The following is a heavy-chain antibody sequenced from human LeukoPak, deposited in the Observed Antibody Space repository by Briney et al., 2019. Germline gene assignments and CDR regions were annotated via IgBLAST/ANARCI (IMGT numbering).Heavy chain of an antibody. CDR3: AREPGEQQLVPDY. J-gene: IGHJ4*02. Sequence: SETLSLTCTVSGGSISSYYWSWIRQPPGKGLEWIGYIYYSGSTYYNPSLKSRVTISVDTSKNQFSLKLSSVTAADTAVYYCAREPGEQQLVPDYWGQGTLVTVSS. D-gene: IGHD6-13*01. CDR2: IYYSGST. V-gene: IGHV4-59*12. CDR1: GGSISSYY.